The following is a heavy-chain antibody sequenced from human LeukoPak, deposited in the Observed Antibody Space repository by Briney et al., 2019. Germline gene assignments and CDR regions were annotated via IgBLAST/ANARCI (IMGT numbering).Heavy chain of an antibody. CDR2: IYYSGDT. J-gene: IGHJ4*02. V-gene: IGHV4-59*01. CDR1: GGSMSSYY. CDR3: ARGGGWPGNSDY. Sequence: SETLSLTCTVSGGSMSSYYWSWLRQPPGKGLEWIGYIYYSGDTNYNPSLKSRVTISVDTSKNQFSLKLSSVTAADTAVYYCARGGGWPGNSDYWGQGTLVTVSS. D-gene: IGHD1-7*01.